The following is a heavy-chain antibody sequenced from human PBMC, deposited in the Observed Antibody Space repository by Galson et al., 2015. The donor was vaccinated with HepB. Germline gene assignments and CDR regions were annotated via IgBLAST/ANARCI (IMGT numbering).Heavy chain of an antibody. CDR1: GFTFSRYS. CDR3: ARDPVGALFETTWFDP. D-gene: IGHD1-26*01. J-gene: IGHJ5*02. V-gene: IGHV3-21*01. CDR2: ISSGGDYI. Sequence: SLRLSCAASGFTFSRYSMNWVRQAPGKGLEWVSSISSGGDYIYYADSVKGRFTISRDNAKNSLYLQMNSLRVEDTAVYYCARDPVGALFETTWFDPWGQGTQVTVSS.